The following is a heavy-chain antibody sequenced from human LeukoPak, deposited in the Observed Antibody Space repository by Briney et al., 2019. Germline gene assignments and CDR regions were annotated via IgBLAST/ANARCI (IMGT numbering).Heavy chain of an antibody. V-gene: IGHV3-21*01. D-gene: IGHD2-15*01. CDR1: GFTFSGYS. Sequence: GGSLRLSCAASGFTFSGYSINWVRQAPGKGLEWVSSISSRSSFIYYADSVKGRFTISRDNSKSTLYLQMNSLRAEDTAVYYCARDDCSGGSCYILIDWGQGTLVTVSS. J-gene: IGHJ4*02. CDR3: ARDDCSGGSCYILID. CDR2: ISSRSSFI.